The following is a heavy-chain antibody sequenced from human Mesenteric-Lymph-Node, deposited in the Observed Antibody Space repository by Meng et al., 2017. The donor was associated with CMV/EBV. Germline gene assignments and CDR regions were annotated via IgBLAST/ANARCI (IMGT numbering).Heavy chain of an antibody. D-gene: IGHD3-22*01. CDR2: INHGGRT. CDR3: ARREEYYYDTTGSSYFDY. CDR1: GGSFSGFY. J-gene: IGHJ4*02. V-gene: IGHV4-34*01. Sequence: SETLSLTCAVSGGSFSGFYWNWIRQSPGKGLEWIGEINHGGRTHYNPSLKSRLTISVDTSENRFYLNLSSVTAADTAVYYCARREEYYYDTTGSSYFDYWGQGSVVTVSS.